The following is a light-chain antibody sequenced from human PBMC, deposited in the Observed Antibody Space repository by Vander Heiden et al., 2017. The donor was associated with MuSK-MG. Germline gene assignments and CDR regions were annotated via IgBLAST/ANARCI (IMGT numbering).Light chain of an antibody. Sequence: DIQMTQSPSSLSASVGDRVTITCRASQSISSYLNWYQQKPGKAPKLLIYAASSLQSVVPSRCSGSGSGTDFTLTSSSLQPEDFATYYCQQSYSTPYTFGQGTKLEIK. CDR2: AAS. CDR1: QSISSY. J-gene: IGKJ2*01. CDR3: QQSYSTPYT. V-gene: IGKV1-39*01.